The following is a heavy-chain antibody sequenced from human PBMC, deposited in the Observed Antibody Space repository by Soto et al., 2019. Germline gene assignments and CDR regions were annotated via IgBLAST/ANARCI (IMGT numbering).Heavy chain of an antibody. J-gene: IGHJ4*02. CDR2: GYYSGST. Sequence: PSETLSLTCTVSGTSMSGHFWSWMRQPPGKGLEWIGYGYYSGSTLYNPSLKSRVTISLDTSKNQFSLRLNPVTSADTAVYYCASRSPHWSGPFDYWGQGTLVTVS. V-gene: IGHV4-59*11. D-gene: IGHD3-3*01. CDR1: GTSMSGHF. CDR3: ASRSPHWSGPFDY.